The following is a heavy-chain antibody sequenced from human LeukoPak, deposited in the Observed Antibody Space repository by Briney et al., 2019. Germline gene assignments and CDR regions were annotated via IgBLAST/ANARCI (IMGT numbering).Heavy chain of an antibody. D-gene: IGHD6-13*01. Sequence: GASVKVSCKASGGTFSSYAISWVRQAPGQGLEWMGGIIPIFGTPNYAQTFQGRATTTADESTSSAYMELRSLRSEDTAVYYCATAAQYSSSWPNSWFDPWGEGSLVTVSS. J-gene: IGHJ5*02. CDR1: GGTFSSYA. CDR3: ATAAQYSSSWPNSWFDP. CDR2: IIPIFGTP. V-gene: IGHV1-69*13.